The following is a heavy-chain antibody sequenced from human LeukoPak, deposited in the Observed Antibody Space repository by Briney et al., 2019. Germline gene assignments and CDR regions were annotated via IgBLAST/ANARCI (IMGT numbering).Heavy chain of an antibody. D-gene: IGHD6-19*01. CDR2: TYYRSKWYN. CDR3: TRAAAPFSSGRFDY. V-gene: IGHV6-1*01. CDR1: GDSVSSNSAA. J-gene: IGHJ4*02. Sequence: SQTLSLTCAISGDSVSSNSAAWNWIRQSPSRGLEWLGRTYYRSKWYNDYAVSVKSRITVNPDTSKNQFSLQLNSVTPEDTAVYYCTRAAAPFSSGRFDYWGQGTLVTVSS.